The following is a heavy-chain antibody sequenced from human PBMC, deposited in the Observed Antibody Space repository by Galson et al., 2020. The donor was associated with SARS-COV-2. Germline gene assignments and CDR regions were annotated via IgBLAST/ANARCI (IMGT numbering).Heavy chain of an antibody. CDR3: ARARVGYGSYHFDY. CDR1: GFTFSTYA. V-gene: IGHV3-9*01. Sequence: GGSLTLSCAASGFTFSTYALHWVRQAPGKGLERVSVISWHRSSIYYADSVKGRFTISRDNTKNTLYLQMNSLRAEDTAVYDCARARVGYGSYHFDYWGQGTLVTVSS. CDR2: ISWHRSSI. D-gene: IGHD3-10*01. J-gene: IGHJ4*02.